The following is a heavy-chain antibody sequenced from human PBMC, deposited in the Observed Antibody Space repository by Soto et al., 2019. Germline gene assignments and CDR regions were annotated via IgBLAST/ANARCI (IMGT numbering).Heavy chain of an antibody. Sequence: ESGGGLVQPGGSLRLSCAASGFTFSTYGMHWVRQAPGEGLEWVSYISSSGRTRFYADSVKGRFTISRDNVKNSLYLHMNSLRAEDTAGYDCASEGYNDFDYWGQGTLVTVSS. D-gene: IGHD5-12*01. V-gene: IGHV3-48*03. CDR3: ASEGYNDFDY. J-gene: IGHJ4*02. CDR2: ISSSGRTR. CDR1: GFTFSTYG.